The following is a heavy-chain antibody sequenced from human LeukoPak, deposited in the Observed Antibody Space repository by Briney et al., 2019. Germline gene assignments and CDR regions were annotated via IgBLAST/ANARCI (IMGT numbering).Heavy chain of an antibody. J-gene: IGHJ4*02. CDR1: GGSISSGSYY. D-gene: IGHD5-18*01. CDR2: IYTSGST. Sequence: SETLSLTCTVSGGSISSGSYYWSWIRQPAGKGLEWIGRIYTSGSTNYNPSLKSRVTISVDTSKNQFSLKLSSVTAADTAVYYCAREKYSYGFTAPADYWGQGTLVTVSS. CDR3: AREKYSYGFTAPADY. V-gene: IGHV4-61*02.